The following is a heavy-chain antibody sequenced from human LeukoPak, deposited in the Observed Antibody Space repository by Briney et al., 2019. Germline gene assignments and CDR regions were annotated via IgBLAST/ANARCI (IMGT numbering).Heavy chain of an antibody. D-gene: IGHD1-26*01. Sequence: GESLKISCKASGYYFSVYWIGWVRQMPGKGLVWMGIIYPGDSDTRYSPSFQGQATISADTSITTAYLQWSSLKASDSAMYYCVRPSDRGATPFDYWGQGTLVTVSS. V-gene: IGHV5-51*01. CDR1: GYYFSVYW. CDR2: IYPGDSDT. CDR3: VRPSDRGATPFDY. J-gene: IGHJ4*02.